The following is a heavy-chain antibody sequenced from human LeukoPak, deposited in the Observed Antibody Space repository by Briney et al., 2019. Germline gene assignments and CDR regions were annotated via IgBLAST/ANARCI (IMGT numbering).Heavy chain of an antibody. Sequence: ASVKVSCKASGGTFSSYAISWVRQAPGQGLEWMGGIIPIFGTANYAQKFRGRVTITADKSTSTAYMELSSLRSEDTAVYYCARVPVLYGSGSYYAGYFDYWGQGTLVTVSS. V-gene: IGHV1-69*06. D-gene: IGHD3-10*01. CDR2: IIPIFGTA. CDR1: GGTFSSYA. J-gene: IGHJ4*02. CDR3: ARVPVLYGSGSYYAGYFDY.